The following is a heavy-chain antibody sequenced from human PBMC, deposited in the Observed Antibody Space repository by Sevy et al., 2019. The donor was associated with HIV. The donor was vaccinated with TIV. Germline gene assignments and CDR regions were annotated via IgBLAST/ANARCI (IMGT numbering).Heavy chain of an antibody. J-gene: IGHJ4*02. CDR3: AKDRLNYDSSGYYYGIFDY. CDR2: ISGSGGST. D-gene: IGHD3-22*01. V-gene: IGHV3-23*01. CDR1: GFTFSSYA. Sequence: GGSLRLSCAASGFTFSSYAMSWVRQAPGKGLEWVSAISGSGGSTYYADSVKGRFTISRENSKNTLYLQMNSLRAEDTAVYYCAKDRLNYDSSGYYYGIFDYWGQGTLVTVSS.